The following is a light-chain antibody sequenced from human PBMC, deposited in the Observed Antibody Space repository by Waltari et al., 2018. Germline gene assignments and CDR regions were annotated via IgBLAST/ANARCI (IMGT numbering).Light chain of an antibody. CDR3: AAWDDSLNGSVV. V-gene: IGLV1-44*01. J-gene: IGLJ2*01. CDR1: SLNTGSNT. CDR2: SNN. Sequence: QSVLPQPPSASGTPGQRVTISCSGRSLNTGSNTINSYQQLPGTAPKLLIYSNNQRPSGVPDRFSGSKSGTSASLAISGLQSEDEADYYCAAWDDSLNGSVVFGGGTKLTVL.